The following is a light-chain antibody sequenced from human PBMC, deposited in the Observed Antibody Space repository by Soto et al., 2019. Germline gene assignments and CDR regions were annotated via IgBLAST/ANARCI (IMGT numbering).Light chain of an antibody. CDR1: SSDVGGYNY. CDR3: SSYTSRSTVV. J-gene: IGLJ2*01. CDR2: EVS. V-gene: IGLV2-14*01. Sequence: QSALTQPASVSGSPGQSITISCTGTSSDVGGYNYVSWYQQHPGKAPKLMIYEVSNRPSGVSNRFSGSKSGNTASLTISGLQAEDEADYYFSSYTSRSTVVFGGGTQLTVL.